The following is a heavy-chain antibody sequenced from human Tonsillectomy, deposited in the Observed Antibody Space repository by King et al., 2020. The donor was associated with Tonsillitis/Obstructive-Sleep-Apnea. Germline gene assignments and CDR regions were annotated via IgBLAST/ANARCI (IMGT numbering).Heavy chain of an antibody. CDR2: ISGSGGST. J-gene: IGHJ4*02. CDR1: GFTFSSYA. V-gene: IGHV3-23*01. CDR3: AKDRVGTNGGIYYFDY. Sequence: VQLLESGGGLVQPGGSLRLSCAASGFTFSSYAMSWVRQAPGKGLEWVSAISGSGGSTYYADSVKGRFTISRDNSKNTLYLQMNSLRAEDTAVYYCAKDRVGTNGGIYYFDYWGQGTLVTVSS. D-gene: IGHD6-13*01.